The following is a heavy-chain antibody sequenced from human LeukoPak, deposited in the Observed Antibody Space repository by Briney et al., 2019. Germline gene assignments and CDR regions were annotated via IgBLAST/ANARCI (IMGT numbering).Heavy chain of an antibody. D-gene: IGHD3-10*01. V-gene: IGHV3-9*01. CDR1: GFRFNAFA. CDR2: VGWDGTTV. CDR3: AKGLYGLGILTYDGFDI. J-gene: IGHJ3*02. Sequence: GGSLRLSCAASGFRFNAFAIHWVREAPGKCLELVSGVGWDGTTVAYPDSVKGRFTISRDNAKNSVYLQMNSLRIEDTALYYCAKGLYGLGILTYDGFDIWGQGTMVTVSS.